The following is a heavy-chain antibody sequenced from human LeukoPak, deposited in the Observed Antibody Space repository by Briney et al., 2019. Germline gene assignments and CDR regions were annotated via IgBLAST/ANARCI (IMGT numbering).Heavy chain of an antibody. CDR2: INPNSGGT. J-gene: IGHJ4*02. CDR3: ARASLGYCSGGSCYYPY. CDR1: GYTFTGYY. Sequence: GASVKVSCKASGYTFTGYYMHWVRQAPGQGLEWMGWINPNSGGTNYAQKFQGRVTMTRDTSISTAYMELSRLRSDDTAVYYCARASLGYCSGGSCYYPYWGQGTLVTVSS. V-gene: IGHV1-2*02. D-gene: IGHD2-15*01.